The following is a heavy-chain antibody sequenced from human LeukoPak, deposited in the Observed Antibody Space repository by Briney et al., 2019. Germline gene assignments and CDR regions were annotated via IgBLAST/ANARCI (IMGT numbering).Heavy chain of an antibody. CDR2: IDPEDGKS. V-gene: IGHV1-69-2*01. CDR3: TTGRGAYDVFDF. Sequence: ASVKVSCKTSGFLFSAYYIHWVQQAPGEGFRWMGRIDPEDGKSTYAEDFQGRVTLTADMSTDTAYMELSRLTSEDTALYYCTTGRGAYDVFDFWGQGSLVIVSS. J-gene: IGHJ4*02. D-gene: IGHD1-1*01. CDR1: GFLFSAYY.